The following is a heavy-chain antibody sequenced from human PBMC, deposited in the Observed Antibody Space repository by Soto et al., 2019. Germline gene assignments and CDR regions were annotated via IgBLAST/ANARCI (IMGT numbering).Heavy chain of an antibody. CDR2: IIPILGIA. Sequence: QVQLVQSGAEVKKPGSSVKVSCKASGGTFSSYTISWVRQAPGQGLEWMGRIIPILGIANYAQKFQGRVTITADKSTSTAYMELSSLSSEDTAVYYCARNSGYDFANWFDPWGQGTLVTVSS. CDR3: ARNSGYDFANWFDP. D-gene: IGHD5-12*01. J-gene: IGHJ5*02. V-gene: IGHV1-69*02. CDR1: GGTFSSYT.